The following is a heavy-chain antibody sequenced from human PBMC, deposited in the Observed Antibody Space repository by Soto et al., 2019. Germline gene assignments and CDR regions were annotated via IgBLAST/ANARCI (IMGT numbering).Heavy chain of an antibody. V-gene: IGHV3-21*01. CDR3: ARDPPHLRYFDWLPFDY. CDR1: GFTFSSYS. CDR2: ISSSSSYI. J-gene: IGHJ4*02. D-gene: IGHD3-9*01. Sequence: GGSLRLSCAASGFTFSSYSMNWVRQAPGKGLEWVSSISSSSSYIYYADSVKGRFTISRDNAKNSLYLQMNSLRAEDTAVYYWARDPPHLRYFDWLPFDYWGQGTLVTVSS.